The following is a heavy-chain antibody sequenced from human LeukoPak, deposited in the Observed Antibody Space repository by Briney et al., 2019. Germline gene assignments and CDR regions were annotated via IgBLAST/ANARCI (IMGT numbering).Heavy chain of an antibody. CDR1: GFTFSSYG. CDR3: ARDNWVDC. CDR2: IRYDGSNK. V-gene: IGHV3-30*02. Sequence: PGGSLRLSCAASGFTFSSYGMHWVRQAPGKGLEWVAFIRYDGSNKYYADSVKGRFTISRDNAKNSLYLQINSLKVEDTAIYYCARDNWVDCWGQGTLVTVSS. J-gene: IGHJ5*01.